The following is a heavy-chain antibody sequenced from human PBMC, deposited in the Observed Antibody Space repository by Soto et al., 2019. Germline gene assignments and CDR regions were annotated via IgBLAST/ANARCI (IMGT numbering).Heavy chain of an antibody. Sequence: PGGSLRLSCAASGFTFSDYYMSWIRQAPGKGLEWVSYISSTISYTHYADSVKGRFTISRDNAKNSLYLQMNSLRAEDTAVYYCARYIYGYVDYWGQGTLVTVS. CDR2: ISSTISYT. CDR3: ARYIYGYVDY. D-gene: IGHD5-18*01. CDR1: GFTFSDYY. J-gene: IGHJ4*02. V-gene: IGHV3-11*06.